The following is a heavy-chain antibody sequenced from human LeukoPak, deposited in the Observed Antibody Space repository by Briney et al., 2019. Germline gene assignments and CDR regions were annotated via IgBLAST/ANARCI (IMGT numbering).Heavy chain of an antibody. J-gene: IGHJ4*02. D-gene: IGHD4-23*01. CDR1: GFTFSSYW. CDR2: VKQDGNEK. CDR3: ATLPGRYPGGY. Sequence: GGSLRLSCAVSGFTFSSYWMTWVRQAPGKGLEWVASVKQDGNEKYYVVSVKGRFTISRDNAKNSLFLQMNSLRAEDTAVYYCATLPGRYPGGYWGQGTLVTVSS. V-gene: IGHV3-7*01.